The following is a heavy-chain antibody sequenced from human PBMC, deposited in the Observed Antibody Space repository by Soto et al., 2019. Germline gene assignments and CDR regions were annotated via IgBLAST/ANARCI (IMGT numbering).Heavy chain of an antibody. J-gene: IGHJ4*02. CDR2: IYYSGST. Sequence: QVQLQESGPGLVKPSQTLSLTCTVSGGSISSGGYYWSWIRQHPGKGLEWIGYIYYSGSTYYNPSLKSRVTISVDTTKNKFNLKLSSGTAADTAVYYCARHYGSGAELFFDYRGQRTLVTVSS. CDR3: ARHYGSGAELFFDY. V-gene: IGHV4-31*03. CDR1: GGSISSGGYY. D-gene: IGHD3-10*01.